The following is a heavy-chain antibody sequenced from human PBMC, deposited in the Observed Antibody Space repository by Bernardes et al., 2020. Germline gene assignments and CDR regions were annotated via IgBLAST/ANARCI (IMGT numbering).Heavy chain of an antibody. Sequence: GSLRLSCAASGFTFSSYSMNWVRQAPGKGLEWVSYISSSSSTIYYADSVKGRFTISRDNAKNSLYLQMNSLRAEDTAVYYCATHYYGSGTGPYYYYYMDVWGKGTTVTVSS. V-gene: IGHV3-48*01. J-gene: IGHJ6*03. CDR3: ATHYYGSGTGPYYYYYMDV. CDR2: ISSSSSTI. CDR1: GFTFSSYS. D-gene: IGHD3-10*01.